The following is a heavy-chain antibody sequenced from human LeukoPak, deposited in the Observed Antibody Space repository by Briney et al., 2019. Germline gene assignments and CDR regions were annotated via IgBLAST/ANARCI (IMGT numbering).Heavy chain of an antibody. J-gene: IGHJ4*02. CDR1: GFSFSSYA. CDR3: ASKPMAELDY. D-gene: IGHD5-24*01. V-gene: IGHV3-23*01. Sequence: GSLRLSCTASGFSFSSYALNWVRQAPGRGLEWVSSIGGSGGSAYYADSVKGRFTISRDNSKNTLYLQMNSLRAEDTAIYFCASKPMAELDYWGQGTLVTVSS. CDR2: IGGSGGSA.